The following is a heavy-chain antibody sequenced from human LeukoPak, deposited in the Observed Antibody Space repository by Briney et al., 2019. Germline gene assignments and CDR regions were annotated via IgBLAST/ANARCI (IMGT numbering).Heavy chain of an antibody. Sequence: PGGSLRLSCAASGFTFSSYAMSWVRQAPGKGLEWVSAISGSGGSTYYADSVKGRFTISRDNSKNTLYLQMNSLRAEDTAVYYCAKDTGATYYDFWSGYSRGTDIDYWGQGTLVTVSS. CDR3: AKDTGATYYDFWSGYSRGTDIDY. D-gene: IGHD3-3*01. CDR1: GFTFSSYA. J-gene: IGHJ4*02. CDR2: ISGSGGST. V-gene: IGHV3-23*01.